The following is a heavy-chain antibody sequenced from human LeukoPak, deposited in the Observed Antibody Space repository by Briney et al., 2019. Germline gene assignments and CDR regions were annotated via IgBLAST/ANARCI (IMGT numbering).Heavy chain of an antibody. CDR3: ARELDTAMVTYYFDY. CDR1: GGSISSGSYY. Sequence: SETLSLTCTVSGGSISSGSYYWSWIRQHAGKGLEWIGRIYTSGSSNYNPSLKSRVTISVDTSKNQFSLKLSSVTAADTAVYYCARELDTAMVTYYFDYWGQGTLVTVSS. J-gene: IGHJ4*02. CDR2: IYTSGSS. V-gene: IGHV4-61*02. D-gene: IGHD5-18*01.